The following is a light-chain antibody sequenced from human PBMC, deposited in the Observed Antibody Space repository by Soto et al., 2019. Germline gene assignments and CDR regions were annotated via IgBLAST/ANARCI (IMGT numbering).Light chain of an antibody. CDR1: QSVGSD. J-gene: IGKJ1*01. V-gene: IGKV3-20*01. Sequence: EIVMTQSPATLSVSPGARATLSCRASQSVGSDLVWYQQKPGQAPRLLIYGASSRATGIPDRFSGSGSGTDFTLIISRLEPEDFAVYYCHQYGSSAWTFGQGTKVDIK. CDR2: GAS. CDR3: HQYGSSAWT.